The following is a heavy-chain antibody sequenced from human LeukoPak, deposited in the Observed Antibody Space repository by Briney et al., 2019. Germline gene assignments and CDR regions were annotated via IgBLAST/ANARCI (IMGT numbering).Heavy chain of an antibody. Sequence: SETLSLTCVVSGGSISNSNWWSWVRQSPGKGLEWIGEIFHSGSTNYNPSLKSRVDISVDKSRNQFSLRLTSVTAADTAVYFCARASYDFLTAYYIDYWGRGTLVTVSA. CDR3: ARASYDFLTAYYIDY. D-gene: IGHD3-9*01. J-gene: IGHJ4*02. CDR2: IFHSGST. V-gene: IGHV4-4*02. CDR1: GGSISNSNW.